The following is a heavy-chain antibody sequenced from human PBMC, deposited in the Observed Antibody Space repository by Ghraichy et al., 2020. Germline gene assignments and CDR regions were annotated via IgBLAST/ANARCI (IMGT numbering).Heavy chain of an antibody. J-gene: IGHJ4*02. CDR2: IKQDGSEK. D-gene: IGHD1-7*01. CDR3: ARGAKLRFDY. CDR1: GFTFSSYW. Sequence: GESLNISCAASGFTFSSYWMSWVRQAPGKGLEWVANIKQDGSEKSYVDSVKGRFTISRDNAKNSLYLQMNSLRDEDTAVYYCARGAKLRFDYWGQGTLVTVSS. V-gene: IGHV3-7*03.